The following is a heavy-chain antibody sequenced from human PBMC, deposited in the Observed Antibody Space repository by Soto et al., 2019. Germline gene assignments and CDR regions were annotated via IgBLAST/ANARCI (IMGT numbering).Heavy chain of an antibody. CDR1: GFSLSTSAEG. CDR2: IYWDDDE. CDR3: AHKGARGAAMYV. D-gene: IGHD2-15*01. J-gene: IGHJ6*02. V-gene: IGHV2-5*02. Sequence: QITLKESGPTLVKPTQTLTLTCTFSGFSLSTSAEGVAWIRQPPGKALEWLALIYWDDDERFRSFLKSRLTTAKDTSKNQVVLTMTNTDPVDTATYFCAHKGARGAAMYVWGHGITVTVSS.